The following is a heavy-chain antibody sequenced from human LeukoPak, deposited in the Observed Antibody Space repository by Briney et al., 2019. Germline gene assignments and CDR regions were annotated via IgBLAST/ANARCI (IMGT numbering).Heavy chain of an antibody. CDR3: ARIEYSSSSDY. CDR1: GFTFDDYG. V-gene: IGHV3-20*04. Sequence: GGSLRLSCAASGFTFDDYGMDWVRQPPGKGLEWVSRIDWNGGGSAYADSVKGRFTISRDNAKNSLYLQMNSLRAEDTAVYYCARIEYSSSSDYWGQGTLVTVSS. J-gene: IGHJ4*02. CDR2: IDWNGGGS. D-gene: IGHD6-6*01.